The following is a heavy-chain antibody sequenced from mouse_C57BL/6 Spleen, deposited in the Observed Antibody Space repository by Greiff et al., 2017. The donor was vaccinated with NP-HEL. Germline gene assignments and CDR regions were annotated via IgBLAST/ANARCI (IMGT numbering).Heavy chain of an antibody. V-gene: IGHV1-15*01. J-gene: IGHJ2*01. D-gene: IGHD2-3*01. CDR1: GYTFTDYE. CDR3: TGWLLYFDY. Sequence: VQLQQSGAELVRPGASVTLSCKASGYTFTDYEMHWVKQTPVHGLEWIGAIDPETGGTAYNQKFKGKAILTADKSSSTAYMELRSLTSEDSAVYYCTGWLLYFDYWGQGTTLTVSS. CDR2: IDPETGGT.